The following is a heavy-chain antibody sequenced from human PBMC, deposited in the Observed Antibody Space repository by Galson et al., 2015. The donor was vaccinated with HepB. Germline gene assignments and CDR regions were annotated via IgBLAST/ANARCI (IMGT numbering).Heavy chain of an antibody. CDR3: ARDWEYYDSSGHYGKSSFDY. Sequence: SLRLSCAASGFTFSSYWMSWVRQAPGKGLEWVANIKQGGSEKYYVDSVKGRFTISRDNAKNSLYLQMNSLRAEDTAVYYCARDWEYYDSSGHYGKSSFDYWGQGTLVTVSS. V-gene: IGHV3-7*03. J-gene: IGHJ4*02. CDR1: GFTFSSYW. CDR2: IKQGGSEK. D-gene: IGHD3-22*01.